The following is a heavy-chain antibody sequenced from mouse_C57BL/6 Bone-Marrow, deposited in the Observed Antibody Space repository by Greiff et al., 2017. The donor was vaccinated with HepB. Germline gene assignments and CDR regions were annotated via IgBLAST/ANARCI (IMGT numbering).Heavy chain of an antibody. Sequence: EVKLEESGGGLVKPGGSLKLSCAASGFTFSSYAMSWVRQTPEKRLEWVATISDGGSYTYYPDNVKGRFTISRDNAKNNLYLQMSHLKSEDTAMYYCAILFPNFDYWGQGTTLTVSS. J-gene: IGHJ2*01. D-gene: IGHD1-1*01. CDR2: ISDGGSYT. CDR1: GFTFSSYA. CDR3: AILFPNFDY. V-gene: IGHV5-4*03.